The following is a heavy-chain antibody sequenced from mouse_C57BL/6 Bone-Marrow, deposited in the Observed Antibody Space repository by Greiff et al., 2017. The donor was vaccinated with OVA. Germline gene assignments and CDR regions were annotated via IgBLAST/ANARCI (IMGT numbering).Heavy chain of an antibody. CDR1: GYSFTSYY. D-gene: IGHD2-1*01. Sequence: QVQLQQSGPELVKPGASVKISCKASGYSFTSYYIHWVKQRPGQGLEWIGWIYPGSGNTKYNEKFKGKATLTADTSSSTAYMQLSSLTSEDSAVYYCAKGRFPYGNYRDYYAMDYWGQGTSVTVSS. CDR2: IYPGSGNT. V-gene: IGHV1-66*01. CDR3: AKGRFPYGNYRDYYAMDY. J-gene: IGHJ4*01.